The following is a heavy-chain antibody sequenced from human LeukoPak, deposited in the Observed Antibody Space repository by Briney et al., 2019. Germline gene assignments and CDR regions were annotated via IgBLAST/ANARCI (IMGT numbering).Heavy chain of an antibody. CDR1: GFPFSSYT. Sequence: PGGPLTLSCAVSGFPFSSYTMSWVRLAPGQGQEWVSAVSGSGGSTYYAHSVKCRFTIYRDNSKNTLYLQMNSLRAEDTALYYCAKGSGIAVAGNFDYWGQGTLVTVSS. V-gene: IGHV3-23*01. CDR2: VSGSGGST. J-gene: IGHJ4*02. D-gene: IGHD6-19*01. CDR3: AKGSGIAVAGNFDY.